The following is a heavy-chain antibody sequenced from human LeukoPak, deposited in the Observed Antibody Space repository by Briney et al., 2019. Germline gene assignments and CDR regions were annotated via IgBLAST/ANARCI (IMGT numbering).Heavy chain of an antibody. J-gene: IGHJ4*02. Sequence: GGSLRLSCAASGFTFSNYGMHWVRQAPGKGLEWVAVTSYDGSNKYYADSVKGRFTISRDNSKNTLYLQMNSLRAEDTAVYYCAKDVRSYCSGGSCYSAIDYWGQGTLVTVSS. CDR3: AKDVRSYCSGGSCYSAIDY. D-gene: IGHD2-15*01. V-gene: IGHV3-30*18. CDR2: TSYDGSNK. CDR1: GFTFSNYG.